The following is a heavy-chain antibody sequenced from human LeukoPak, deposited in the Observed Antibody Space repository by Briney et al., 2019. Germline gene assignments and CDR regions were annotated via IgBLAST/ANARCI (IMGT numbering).Heavy chain of an antibody. J-gene: IGHJ4*02. Sequence: EASVKVSCKASGFTFTSSAMQWVRQARGQRLEWIGWIVVGSGNTNYAQKFQERVTITRDMSTSTAYMELSSLRSEDTAVYYCAVYSGYDWLGPFDYWGQGTLVTVSS. CDR2: IVVGSGNT. V-gene: IGHV1-58*02. D-gene: IGHD5-12*01. CDR1: GFTFTSSA. CDR3: AVYSGYDWLGPFDY.